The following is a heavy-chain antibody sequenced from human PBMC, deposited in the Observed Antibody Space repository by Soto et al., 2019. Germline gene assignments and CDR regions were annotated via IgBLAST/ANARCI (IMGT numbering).Heavy chain of an antibody. V-gene: IGHV1-69*02. CDR2: IIPILGIA. J-gene: IGHJ4*02. D-gene: IGHD3-10*01. CDR3: XXEEYYYGSGSFFTG. Sequence: QVQLVQSGAEVKKPGSSVKVSCKASGGTFSSYTISWVRQAPGQGLEWMGRIIPILGIANYAQKFQGRVXXXXXXXXXXXXXXXXXXXXXXTXXXXXXXEEYYYGSGSFFTGWGQGTLVTVSS. CDR1: GGTFSSYT.